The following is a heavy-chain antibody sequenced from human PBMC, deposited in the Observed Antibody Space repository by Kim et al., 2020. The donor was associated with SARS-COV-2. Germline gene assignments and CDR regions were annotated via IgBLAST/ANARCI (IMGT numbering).Heavy chain of an antibody. V-gene: IGHV1-18*01. J-gene: IGHJ5*02. CDR1: AYTFTYYG. Sequence: ASVKVSCKASAYTFTYYGISWVRQAPGQGLEWMGWISAYNGNTNYAQKLQGRVTMTTDTSTSTAYMELRSLRSDDTAVYYCARDRAIGTNSKGFDPWGQGTLVTVSS. CDR2: ISAYNGNT. D-gene: IGHD2-2*01. CDR3: ARDRAIGTNSKGFDP.